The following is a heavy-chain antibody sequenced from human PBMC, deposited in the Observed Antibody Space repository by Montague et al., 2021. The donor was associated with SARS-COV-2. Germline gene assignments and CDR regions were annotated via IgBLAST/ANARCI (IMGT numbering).Heavy chain of an antibody. D-gene: IGHD3-10*01. V-gene: IGHV4-34*01. J-gene: IGHJ5*02. Sequence: SETLSLTCGVYGGSFNNYYFAWIRQPPGRGLEWIGESSRTGNTNYNPSLKSRVTISLDTSRNHATLKLTSVTAADTAVYYCARGREDLGSGTDYGFRRWFAPWGQGAQVTVSS. CDR3: ARGREDLGSGTDYGFRRWFAP. CDR2: SSRTGNT. CDR1: GGSFNNYY.